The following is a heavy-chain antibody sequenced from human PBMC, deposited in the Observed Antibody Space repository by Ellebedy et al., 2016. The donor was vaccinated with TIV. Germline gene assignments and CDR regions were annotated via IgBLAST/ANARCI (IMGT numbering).Heavy chain of an antibody. CDR2: LNPNSGGT. CDR1: GYTFTGYY. V-gene: IGHV1-46*01. D-gene: IGHD4-23*01. J-gene: IGHJ2*01. CDR3: ARGPYGGISVWYFDL. Sequence: ASVKVSCKASGYTFTGYYMHWVRQAPGQGLEWVGTLNPNSGGTSYAQKFQGRVTLTRDTSTTTAYMEMSSLRSDDTAVYYCARGPYGGISVWYFDLWGRGTLVTVSS.